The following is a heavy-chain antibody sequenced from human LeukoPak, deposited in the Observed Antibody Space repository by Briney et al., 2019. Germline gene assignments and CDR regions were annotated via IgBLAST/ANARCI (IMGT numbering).Heavy chain of an antibody. J-gene: IGHJ1*01. CDR1: GFTFSDYY. CDR2: ISSSGSTI. D-gene: IGHD6-6*01. V-gene: IGHV3-11*04. Sequence: GGSLRLSCAASGFTFSDYYMSWIRQAPGKGLEWVSYISSSGSTIYYADSVKGRFTISRDNAMNSLYLQMNSLRAEDTAVYYCARTRSSTGEPFQHWGQGTLVTVSS. CDR3: ARTRSSTGEPFQH.